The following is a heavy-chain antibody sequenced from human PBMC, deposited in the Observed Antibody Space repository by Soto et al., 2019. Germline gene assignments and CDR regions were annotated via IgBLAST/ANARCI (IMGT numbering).Heavy chain of an antibody. V-gene: IGHV4-4*07. CDR3: ARARGLPSGGYYFDY. CDR2: IYTSGST. D-gene: IGHD1-26*01. CDR1: GGSISSYY. J-gene: IGHJ4*02. Sequence: QVQLQESGPGLVKPSETLSLTCTVSGGSISSYYWSWIRQPAGKGLDWIGRIYTSGSTNYNPSLKSRVTMSVDTSKNQFSLKLSSVTAADTAVYYCARARGLPSGGYYFDYWGQGTLVTVSS.